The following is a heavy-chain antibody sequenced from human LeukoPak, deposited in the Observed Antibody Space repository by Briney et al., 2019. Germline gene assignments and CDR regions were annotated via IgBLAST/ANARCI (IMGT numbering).Heavy chain of an antibody. Sequence: SETLSLTCTVSGDSISSYYWSWIRQPPGKGLEWIGYNSGSTNYNPSLKSRVTISVDTSKNQFSLKLSSVTAADTAVYYCAKSGYSSGWYRGYFDYWGQRTLVTVSS. J-gene: IGHJ4*02. CDR3: AKSGYSSGWYRGYFDY. V-gene: IGHV4-59*01. CDR1: GDSISSYY. D-gene: IGHD6-19*01. CDR2: NSGST.